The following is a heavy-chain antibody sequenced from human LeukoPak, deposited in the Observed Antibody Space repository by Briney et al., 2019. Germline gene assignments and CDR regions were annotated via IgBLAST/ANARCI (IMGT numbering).Heavy chain of an antibody. Sequence: PSETLSLTCTVSGGSISSYYWSWIRQPPGKGLEWIGYMYYSGSTNYNPSLKSRVTISVDTSKNQFSLSLSSVTAADTAAYYCARLRRAGWLEYYFDYWGQGTLVTVSS. CDR3: ARLRRAGWLEYYFDY. J-gene: IGHJ4*02. V-gene: IGHV4-59*01. CDR1: GGSISSYY. CDR2: MYYSGST. D-gene: IGHD5-12*01.